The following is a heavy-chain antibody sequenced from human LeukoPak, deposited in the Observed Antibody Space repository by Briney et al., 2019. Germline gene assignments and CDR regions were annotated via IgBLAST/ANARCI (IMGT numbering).Heavy chain of an antibody. CDR3: ARDQYYYDSSGYLTFDY. V-gene: IGHV4-38-2*02. CDR2: IHTSGST. D-gene: IGHD3-22*01. J-gene: IGHJ4*02. CDR1: GYSISSGYY. Sequence: PSETLSLTCTVSGYSISSGYYWGWIRQPPGKGLEWIGRIHTSGSTNYNPSLKSRVTMSVDTSKNQFSLKLSSVTAADTAVYYCARDQYYYDSSGYLTFDYWGQGTLVTVSS.